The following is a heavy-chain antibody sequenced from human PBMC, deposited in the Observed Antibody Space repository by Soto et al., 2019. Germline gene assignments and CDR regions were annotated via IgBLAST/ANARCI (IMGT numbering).Heavy chain of an antibody. CDR3: TTPSYGDYVPPWVD. J-gene: IGHJ4*02. D-gene: IGHD4-17*01. CDR2: IKSKTDGGTT. V-gene: IGHV3-15*01. Sequence: ESGGGLVKPGGSLRLSCAASGFTFSNAWMSWVRQAPGKGLEWVGRIKSKTDGGTTDYAAPVKGRFTISRDDSKNTLYLQMNSLKTEDTAVYYCTTPSYGDYVPPWVDWGQRTLVTVSS. CDR1: GFTFSNAW.